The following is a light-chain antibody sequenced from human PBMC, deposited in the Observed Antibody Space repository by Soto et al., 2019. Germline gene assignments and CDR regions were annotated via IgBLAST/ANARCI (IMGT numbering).Light chain of an antibody. CDR1: QSVSSN. V-gene: IGKV3-15*01. CDR3: QQYNNWPPIT. Sequence: ELVMTQSPATLSVSPGEGVTLSCRASQSVSSNLAWYQQRPGQAPRLLIYGASTRATGIPARFSGSGSGTEFTLTISSLQSEDFAIYYCQQYNNWPPITFGQGTRLEIK. CDR2: GAS. J-gene: IGKJ5*01.